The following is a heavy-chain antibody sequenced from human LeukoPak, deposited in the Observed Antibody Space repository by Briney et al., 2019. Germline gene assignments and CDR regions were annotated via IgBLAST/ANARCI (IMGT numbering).Heavy chain of an antibody. D-gene: IGHD6-13*01. J-gene: IGHJ4*02. CDR3: AREGIAAAVPFDY. Sequence: GGSLRLSCAASGFTFSIYDMHWVRQVTGKGLEWVSGIDTTGRAYYPDSVKGRFTMSRENAKNSLYLQMNSLTAGDTAVYYCAREGIAAAVPFDYWGQGTLVTVSS. CDR2: IDTTGRA. CDR1: GFTFSIYD. V-gene: IGHV3-13*01.